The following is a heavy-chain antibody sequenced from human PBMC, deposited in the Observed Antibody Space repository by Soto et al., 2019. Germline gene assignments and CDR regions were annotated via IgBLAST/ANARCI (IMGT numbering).Heavy chain of an antibody. Sequence: GASVKVSCKASGYTFTSYGLNWVRQAPGQGLEWMGWISAYNDNTNYAQKVQGRVTVTIDTSTSTGYMELRSLRSDDTAVYYCAIGQIQSDFDYWGQGTLGTVS. CDR1: GYTFTSYG. CDR2: ISAYNDNT. J-gene: IGHJ4*02. D-gene: IGHD3-3*01. V-gene: IGHV1-18*04. CDR3: AIGQIQSDFDY.